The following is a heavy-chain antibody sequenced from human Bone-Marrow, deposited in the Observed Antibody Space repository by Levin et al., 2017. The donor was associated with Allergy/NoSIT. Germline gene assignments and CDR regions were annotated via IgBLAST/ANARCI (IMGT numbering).Heavy chain of an antibody. CDR3: VKDMSSATGEEVN. J-gene: IGHJ4*02. D-gene: IGHD7-27*01. CDR2: ISWNSANI. Sequence: SLKISCAASGFRFNDYAMHWVRQAPGKGLEWVSGISWNSANIVYADSVKGRFTISRDNAKNSLYLQMNSLRPEDTSLYYCVKDMSSATGEEVNWGQGTLVTVSS. V-gene: IGHV3-9*01. CDR1: GFRFNDYA.